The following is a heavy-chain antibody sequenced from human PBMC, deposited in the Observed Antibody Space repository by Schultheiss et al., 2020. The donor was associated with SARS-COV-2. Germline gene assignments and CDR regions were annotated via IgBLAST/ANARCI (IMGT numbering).Heavy chain of an antibody. CDR2: ISGSGGST. CDR1: GFTFSSYA. J-gene: IGHJ4*02. V-gene: IGHV3-23*01. D-gene: IGHD1-1*01. Sequence: GGSLRLSCAASGFTFSSYAMSWVRQAPGKGLEWVSAISGSGGSTYYADSVKGRFTISRDNSKNTLYLQMSYLRAEDTAVYYCARRWNAGFDYWGQGTLVTVSS. CDR3: ARRWNAGFDY.